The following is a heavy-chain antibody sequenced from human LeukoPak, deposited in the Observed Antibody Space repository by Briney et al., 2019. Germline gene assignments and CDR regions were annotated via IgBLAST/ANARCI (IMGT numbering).Heavy chain of an antibody. CDR2: INAGNGNT. V-gene: IGHV1-3*01. D-gene: IGHD3-22*01. CDR1: GYTFTSYA. CDR3: ARGDSSGYFDY. Sequence: GASVKVSFKASGYTFTSYAMHWVRQAPGQRLEWMGWINAGNGNTKYSQKFQGRVTITRDTSASTAYMELSSLRSEDTAVYYCARGDSSGYFDYWGQGTLVTVSS. J-gene: IGHJ4*02.